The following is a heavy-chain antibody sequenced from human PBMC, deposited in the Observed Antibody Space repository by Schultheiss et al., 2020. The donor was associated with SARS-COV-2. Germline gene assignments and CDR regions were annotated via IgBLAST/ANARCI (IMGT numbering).Heavy chain of an antibody. CDR2: MNPNSGNT. CDR3: ARRYYYDSSGYYRLGFDP. D-gene: IGHD3-22*01. J-gene: IGHJ5*02. CDR1: GYTFTSYD. Sequence: GESLKISCKASGYTFTSYDINWVRQATGQGLEWMGWMNPNSGNTGYAQKFQGRVTMTRNTSISTAYMELSSLRSEDTAVYYCARRYYYDSSGYYRLGFDPWGQGTLVTVSS. V-gene: IGHV1-8*01.